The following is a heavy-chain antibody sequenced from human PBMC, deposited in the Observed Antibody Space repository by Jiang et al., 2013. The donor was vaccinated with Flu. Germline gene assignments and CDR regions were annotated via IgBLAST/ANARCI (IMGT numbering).Heavy chain of an antibody. J-gene: IGHJ4*02. Sequence: VQLLESGGGLAKPGGSLRLSCAASGFSFSDAWMNWVRQAPGKGLEWVGRIKRKTDGGTTDYAAPVKGRFTISRDDSKNTLYLQMNSLKTEDTAVYYCTTEVGLGYCSSPNCYTFDYWGQGTLVSVSS. CDR1: GFSFSDAW. D-gene: IGHD2-2*01. CDR2: IKRKTDGGTT. CDR3: TTEVGLGYCSSPNCYTFDY. V-gene: IGHV3-15*07.